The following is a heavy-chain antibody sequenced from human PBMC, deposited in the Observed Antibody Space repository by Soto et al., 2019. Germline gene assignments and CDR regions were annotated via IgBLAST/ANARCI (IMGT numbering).Heavy chain of an antibody. CDR2: IYSGGST. CDR3: ARDRSSGAFDI. Sequence: GGSLRLSCAASGFTVSVNYMSWVRKAPGKGLEWVSVIYSGGSTYYADSVKGRFTISRDNSKNTLYLQMNSLRAEDTAVYYCARDRSSGAFDIWGQGTMVTVSS. CDR1: GFTVSVNY. V-gene: IGHV3-66*01. J-gene: IGHJ3*02.